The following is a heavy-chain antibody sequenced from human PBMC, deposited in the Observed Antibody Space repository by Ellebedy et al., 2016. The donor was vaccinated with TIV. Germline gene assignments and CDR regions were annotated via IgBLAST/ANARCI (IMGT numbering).Heavy chain of an antibody. Sequence: AASVKVSCKASGYSFTGYYMHWARQAPGQGLEWMGCINPNSGGTNYAQKFQGRVTMTRDTSISTAYMELSRLRSDDTAVYYCARDPGYYGSADYWGQGTLVTVSS. CDR1: GYSFTGYY. V-gene: IGHV1-2*02. J-gene: IGHJ4*02. CDR2: INPNSGGT. CDR3: ARDPGYYGSADY. D-gene: IGHD3-10*01.